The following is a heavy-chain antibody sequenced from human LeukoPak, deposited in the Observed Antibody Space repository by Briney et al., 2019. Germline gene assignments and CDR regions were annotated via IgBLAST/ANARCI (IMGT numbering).Heavy chain of an antibody. CDR2: TYYMSKWYN. V-gene: IGHV6-1*01. CDR3: ARDLTVSRYGDYFDY. D-gene: IGHD4-17*01. J-gene: IGHJ4*02. Sequence: XXWIRQSXSRGLEWLGRTYYMSKWYNDYAVSVKSRITINPDTSKNQFSLQLNSVTPEDTAVYYCARDLTVSRYGDYFDYWGQGTLVTVSS.